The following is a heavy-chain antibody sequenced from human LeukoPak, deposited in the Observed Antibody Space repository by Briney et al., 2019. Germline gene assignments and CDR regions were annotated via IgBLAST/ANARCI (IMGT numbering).Heavy chain of an antibody. V-gene: IGHV4-34*01. D-gene: IGHD3-10*01. Sequence: SETLSLTCAVYGGSFSGYYWSWIRQPPGKGLEWIGEINHSGSTNYNPSLKSRVTISVDTSKNQFSLKLSSVTAAATAVYYCARGVTMVRGGFDYWGQGTLVTVSS. CDR3: ARGVTMVRGGFDY. CDR1: GGSFSGYY. CDR2: INHSGST. J-gene: IGHJ4*02.